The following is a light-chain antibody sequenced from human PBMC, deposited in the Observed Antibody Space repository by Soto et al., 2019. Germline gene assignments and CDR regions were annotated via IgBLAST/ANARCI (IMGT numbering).Light chain of an antibody. Sequence: QSALTQPASVSGSPGQSITISCTGTSSDVGGYNYVCWYQQHPGKAPKLIIYDVTNRPSGLSNRFSGSKSGNTASLSISGLQAEDEADYYCSSYTSSSTVVFGGGTQLTVL. CDR1: SSDVGGYNY. CDR2: DVT. J-gene: IGLJ2*01. CDR3: SSYTSSSTVV. V-gene: IGLV2-14*03.